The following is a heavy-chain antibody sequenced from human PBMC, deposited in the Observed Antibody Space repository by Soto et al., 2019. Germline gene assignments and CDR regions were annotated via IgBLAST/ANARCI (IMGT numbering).Heavy chain of an antibody. CDR2: INPSGGST. V-gene: IGHV1-46*03. Sequence: GASVKVSCKASGYTFTSYYIHWVRQAPGQRLEWMGIINPSGGSTSYAQKFQGRVTMTRDTSTSTVYMELSSLRSEDTAVYYCARVATPSWGIGDSHAFDIWGQGTMVTVS. CDR3: ARVATPSWGIGDSHAFDI. J-gene: IGHJ3*02. CDR1: GYTFTSYY. D-gene: IGHD5-12*01.